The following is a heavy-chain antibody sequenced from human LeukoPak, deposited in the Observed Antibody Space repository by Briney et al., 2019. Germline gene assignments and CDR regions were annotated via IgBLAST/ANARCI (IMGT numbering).Heavy chain of an antibody. Sequence: ASVKVSCKASGYTFTSYGISWVRQAPVQGLEWMGWISAYNGNTNYAQKLQGRVTMTTDTSTSTAYMELRSLRSDDTAFFFQAEDGIRDFDWNAFDIWGQGTMVTVSS. CDR1: GYTFTSYG. V-gene: IGHV1-18*01. CDR3: AEDGIRDFDWNAFDI. D-gene: IGHD3-9*01. CDR2: ISAYNGNT. J-gene: IGHJ3*02.